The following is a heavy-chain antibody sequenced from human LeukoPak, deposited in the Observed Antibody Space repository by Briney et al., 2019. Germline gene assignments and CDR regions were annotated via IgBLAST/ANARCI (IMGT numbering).Heavy chain of an antibody. D-gene: IGHD6-25*01. Sequence: GGSLRLSCAASGFTFSSYGMHWVRQAPGKGLEWVAFIRYDGSNKYYAGSVKGRFTISRDNSKNTLYLQMNSLRAEDTAVYYCAKGGYSYYYYYMDVWGKGTTVTVSS. CDR2: IRYDGSNK. CDR1: GFTFSSYG. J-gene: IGHJ6*03. V-gene: IGHV3-30*02. CDR3: AKGGYSYYYYYMDV.